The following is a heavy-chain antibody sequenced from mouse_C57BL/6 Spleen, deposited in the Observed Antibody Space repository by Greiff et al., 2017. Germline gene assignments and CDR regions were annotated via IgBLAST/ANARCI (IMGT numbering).Heavy chain of an antibody. V-gene: IGHV3-6*01. CDR1: GYSITSGYY. J-gene: IGHJ4*01. D-gene: IGHD2-4*01. Sequence: EVQLQESGPGLVKPSQSLSLTCSVTGYSITSGYYWNWLRQFPGNKLEWMGYISYDGSNNYNPSLKNRISITRDTSKNQFFLKLNSVTTEDTATYYCARERGYDYDGAMDYWGQGTSVTVSS. CDR3: ARERGYDYDGAMDY. CDR2: ISYDGSN.